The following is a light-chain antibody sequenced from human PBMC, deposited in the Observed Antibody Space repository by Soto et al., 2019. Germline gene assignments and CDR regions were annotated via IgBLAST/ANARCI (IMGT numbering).Light chain of an antibody. CDR3: QQSYSTPPRT. CDR1: QSISSY. J-gene: IGKJ1*01. CDR2: AAS. Sequence: DIQMTQSPSSLSASVGDRVTITCRASQSISSYLNWYQQKPGKAPKLLIYAASSLQSGVPSRFSGSGSGTDFPLTISSLQHEDFATYYCQQSYSTPPRTFGQGTKVEIK. V-gene: IGKV1-39*01.